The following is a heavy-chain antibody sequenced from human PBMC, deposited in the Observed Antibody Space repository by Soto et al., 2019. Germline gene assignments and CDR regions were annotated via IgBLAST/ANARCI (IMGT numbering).Heavy chain of an antibody. CDR3: SRDLSSHQRIEASGTMDF. CDR1: GDAYRVYI. J-gene: IGHJ4*01. CDR2: IILILGIA. V-gene: IGHV1-69*04. Sequence: SLLNLAGKRVGDAYRVYIGSWRIKTHEKGLEWMGRIILILGIANYAQECQGRVTITADKSTSTAYMELSSLRSEYTAVYYCSRDLSSHQRIEASGTMDFWRHGTPVTVSS. D-gene: IGHD6-13*01.